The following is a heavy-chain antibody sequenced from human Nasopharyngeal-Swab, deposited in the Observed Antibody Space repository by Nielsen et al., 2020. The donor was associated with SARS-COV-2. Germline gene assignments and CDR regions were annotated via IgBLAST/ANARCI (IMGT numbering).Heavy chain of an antibody. V-gene: IGHV4-59*01. CDR3: ARGKSNSRVVRGYFDY. Sequence: WIRQPPGKGLEWIGYIYYSGSTNYNPSLKSRVTISVDTSKNQLSLKLSSVTAADTAVYYCARGKSNSRVVRGYFDYWGQGTLVTVSS. J-gene: IGHJ4*02. CDR2: IYYSGST. D-gene: IGHD3-10*01.